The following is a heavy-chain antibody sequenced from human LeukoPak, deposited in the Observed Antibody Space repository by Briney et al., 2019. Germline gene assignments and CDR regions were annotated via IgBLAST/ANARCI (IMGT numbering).Heavy chain of an antibody. Sequence: GGSLRLSCAASGFTFSSYEMNWVRQAPGKGLEWVSYISSSGSTIYYADSVKGRFTISRDNSKNTLYLQMNSLRAEDTAVYYCARDGRHNYGWFDPWGQGTLVTVSS. CDR1: GFTFSSYE. D-gene: IGHD4-11*01. CDR2: ISSSGSTI. CDR3: ARDGRHNYGWFDP. J-gene: IGHJ5*02. V-gene: IGHV3-48*03.